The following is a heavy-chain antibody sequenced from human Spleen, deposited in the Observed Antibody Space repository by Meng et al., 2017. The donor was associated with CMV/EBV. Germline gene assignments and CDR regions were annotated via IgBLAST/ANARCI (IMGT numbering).Heavy chain of an antibody. V-gene: IGHV4-34*01. J-gene: IGHJ4*02. D-gene: IGHD2-21*01. CDR2: IYYSGIT. CDR1: GGSFSGYY. Sequence: SETLSLTCAVYGGSFSGYYWSWIRQPPGKGLEWIGSIYYSGITFYNPSLKSRVIISVDTSKNQFSLNLTSVTAADTAVYYCARSRILWLPDYWGQGTLVTVSS. CDR3: ARSRILWLPDY.